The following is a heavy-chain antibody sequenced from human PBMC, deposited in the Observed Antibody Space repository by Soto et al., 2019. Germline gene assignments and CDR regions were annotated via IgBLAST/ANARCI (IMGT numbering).Heavy chain of an antibody. CDR1: GGSISSYY. CDR3: AGEGQNWFDP. J-gene: IGHJ5*02. Sequence: SETLSLTCTVSGGSISSYYWSWIRQPPAKGLEWIGYIYYSGSTNYNPSLKSRVTISVDTSKNQFSLKLSSVTAADTAVYYCAGEGQNWFDPWGQGTLVTVSS. CDR2: IYYSGST. V-gene: IGHV4-59*01.